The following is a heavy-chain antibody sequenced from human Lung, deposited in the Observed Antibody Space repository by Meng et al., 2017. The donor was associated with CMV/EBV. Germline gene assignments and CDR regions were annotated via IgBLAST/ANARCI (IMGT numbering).Heavy chain of an antibody. D-gene: IGHD2-2*02. CDR1: GSSFTSYW. CDR2: IYPGDSDT. Sequence: GGSXRLXCKGSGSSFTSYWIGWVRQMPGKGLEWMGIIYPGDSDTRYSPSFQGQVTISADKSISTAYLQWSSLKASDTAMYYCARQSSLGYCSSTSCYSYYGMAVWXQGTTVTVSS. CDR3: ARQSSLGYCSSTSCYSYYGMAV. J-gene: IGHJ6*02. V-gene: IGHV5-51*01.